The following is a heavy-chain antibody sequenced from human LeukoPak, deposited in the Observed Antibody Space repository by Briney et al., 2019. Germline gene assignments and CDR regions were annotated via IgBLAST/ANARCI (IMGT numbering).Heavy chain of an antibody. D-gene: IGHD3-3*01. Sequence: RGSLRLSCEASGFPFNSYYMSWVRQAPGKGLEWVANIKQDGSAKYYVDSVKGRFTISRDNAKNSLFLQMNNLGAGDTAVYYCARQFYYFDYWGQGTLVTVSS. CDR3: ARQFYYFDY. CDR2: IKQDGSAK. V-gene: IGHV3-7*03. CDR1: GFPFNSYY. J-gene: IGHJ4*02.